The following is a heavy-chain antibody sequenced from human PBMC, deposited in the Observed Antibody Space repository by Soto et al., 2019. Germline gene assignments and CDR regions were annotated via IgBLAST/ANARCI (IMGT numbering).Heavy chain of an antibody. V-gene: IGHV4-30-2*01. CDR2: IYHSGST. CDR3: DSDHRDLHSFPTQRSSDL. Sequence: LSVTWAVSGGCISSGGYSWSWIRQPPGRGLEWIGYIYHSGSTYYNPPLKSRVTISVDRSKNQFSLKLSSVTAADTAVFYCDSDHRDLHSFPTQRSSDL. CDR1: GGCISSGGYS. J-gene: IGHJ2*01. D-gene: IGHD1-1*01.